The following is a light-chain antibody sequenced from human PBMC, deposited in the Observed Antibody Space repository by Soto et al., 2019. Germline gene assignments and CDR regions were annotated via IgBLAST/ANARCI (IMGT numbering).Light chain of an antibody. J-gene: IGLJ2*01. Sequence: QSALTQPASVSGSPGQSITISCTGTSSDGGSYNLVSWYQQHPGKAPKLIIFEGNERPSGVSNRFSGSKSGNTASLTISGLQAEDEADYYCCSYAGSTTSHVVFGGGTKVTVL. CDR1: SSDGGSYNL. CDR2: EGN. CDR3: CSYAGSTTSHVV. V-gene: IGLV2-23*01.